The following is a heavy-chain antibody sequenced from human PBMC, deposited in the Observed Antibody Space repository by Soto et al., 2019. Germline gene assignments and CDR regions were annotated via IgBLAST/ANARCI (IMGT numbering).Heavy chain of an antibody. Sequence: GGSLRLSCAASGFTFSFYAIYWVRQAPGKGLEWVALISYDGSNTYYADSVKGRFAISRDNSKNTLYPQMNTLRAEDTAVYYCARGPGIYSTSSSFDCWGQGTLVTVSS. V-gene: IGHV3-30*09. CDR1: GFTFSFYA. J-gene: IGHJ4*02. CDR3: ARGPGIYSTSSSFDC. D-gene: IGHD6-6*01. CDR2: ISYDGSNT.